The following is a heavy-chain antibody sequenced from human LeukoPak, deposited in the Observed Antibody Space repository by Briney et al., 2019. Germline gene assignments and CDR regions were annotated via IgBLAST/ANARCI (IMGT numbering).Heavy chain of an antibody. V-gene: IGHV3-23*01. CDR2: ITARADST. Sequence: GGSLRLSCAASGFTFSNYAMSWVRQAPGKGLEWVSGITARADSTYYADSVKGRVAISRDNSKNTLFLQLNSLRAEDAAVYYCAKTYMWSIDAFHIWGQGTMVTVSS. CDR3: AKTYMWSIDAFHI. CDR1: GFTFSNYA. J-gene: IGHJ3*02. D-gene: IGHD2-8*02.